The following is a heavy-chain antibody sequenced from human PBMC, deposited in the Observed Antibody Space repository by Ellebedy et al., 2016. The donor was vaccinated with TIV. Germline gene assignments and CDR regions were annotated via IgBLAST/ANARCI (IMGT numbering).Heavy chain of an antibody. CDR2: ISAYNGNT. V-gene: IGHV1-18*04. D-gene: IGHD4-17*01. CDR1: GYTFTSYG. J-gene: IGHJ4*02. Sequence: ASVKVSCKASGYTFTSYGISWVRQAPGQGLEWMGWISAYNGNTNYAQKLQGRVTMTTDTSTSTAYMELRSLRSDDTAVYYCARVRRSPMTTVTTGIDYFDYWGQGTLVTVSS. CDR3: ARVRRSPMTTVTTGIDYFDY.